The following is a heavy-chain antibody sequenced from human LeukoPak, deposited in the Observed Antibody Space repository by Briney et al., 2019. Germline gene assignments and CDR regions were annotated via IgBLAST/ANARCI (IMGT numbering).Heavy chain of an antibody. J-gene: IGHJ3*02. CDR2: ISFDGTKK. CDR1: GFILSSYG. CDR3: AKALHYYDSSDYYPDAFDI. V-gene: IGHV3-30*18. D-gene: IGHD3-22*01. Sequence: GGSLRLSCAASGFILSSYGMHWVRQAPGKGLEWVAVISFDGTKKSYGDSVKGRFIISRDNSKNTLYLQINSLRAEDTAVYSCAKALHYYDSSDYYPDAFDIWGQGTMVTVSS.